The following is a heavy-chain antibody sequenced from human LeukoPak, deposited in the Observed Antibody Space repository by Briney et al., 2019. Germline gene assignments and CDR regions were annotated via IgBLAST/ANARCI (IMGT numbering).Heavy chain of an antibody. Sequence: GGSLRLSCAASGFTFSSYSMNWVRQAPGKGLEWVSYISSSSSTIYYADSVKGRFTISRDNAKNSLYLQMNSLRAEDTAVYYCARDLLSIVVVPAAIATGGDWGQGTLATVSS. CDR3: ARDLLSIVVVPAAIATGGD. J-gene: IGHJ4*02. D-gene: IGHD2-2*02. CDR2: ISSSSSTI. V-gene: IGHV3-48*01. CDR1: GFTFSSYS.